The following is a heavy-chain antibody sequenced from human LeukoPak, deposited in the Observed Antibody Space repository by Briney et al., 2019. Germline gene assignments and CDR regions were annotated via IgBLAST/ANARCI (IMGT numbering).Heavy chain of an antibody. CDR2: IIPIFGTA. D-gene: IGHD3-22*01. J-gene: IGHJ3*02. V-gene: IGHV1-69*05. CDR1: GGTFSSYA. Sequence: SVKVSCKASGGTFSSYAISWVRQAPGQGLEWMGGIIPIFGTANYAQKFQGRVTITTDESTSTAYMELSSLRSEDTAVYYCARDRHYYDSSGYYPDAFDIWGQGTMVTVSS. CDR3: ARDRHYYDSSGYYPDAFDI.